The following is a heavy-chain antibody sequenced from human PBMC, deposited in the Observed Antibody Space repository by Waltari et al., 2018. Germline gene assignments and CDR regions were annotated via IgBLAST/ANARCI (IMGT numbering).Heavy chain of an antibody. Sequence: QLQLQESGPTLVRPSETLSLICRVSGVSITSTTHYWAWFRQSPGQGLEWIGTVSYSGTTYISPSLKSRVSVSRDTSKNQVSLILGSVTAADMAVYYCATYIGASVGTAAFDVWGQGTMVTVSS. CDR2: VSYSGTT. CDR1: GVSITSTTHY. J-gene: IGHJ3*01. CDR3: ATYIGASVGTAAFDV. V-gene: IGHV4-39*01. D-gene: IGHD5-12*01.